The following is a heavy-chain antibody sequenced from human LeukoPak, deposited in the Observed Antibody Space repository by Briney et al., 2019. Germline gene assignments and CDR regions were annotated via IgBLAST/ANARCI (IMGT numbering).Heavy chain of an antibody. J-gene: IGHJ6*03. Sequence: ASVKVSCKASGYSFTEHYIYWVRQAPGQGLEWVGRINCNSGDANSAQKFQGRVTMTRDTSISTAYMELSRLRSDDTAVYYCAREPQPSYYYYYMDVWGKGTTVTVSS. CDR1: GYSFTEHY. V-gene: IGHV1-2*02. CDR2: INCNSGDA. CDR3: AREPQPSYYYYYMDV.